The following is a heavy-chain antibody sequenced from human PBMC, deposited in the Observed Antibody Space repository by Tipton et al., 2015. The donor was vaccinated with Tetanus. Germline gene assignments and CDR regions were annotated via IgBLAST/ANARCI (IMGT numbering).Heavy chain of an antibody. Sequence: TLSLTCSVSGGSIRSGDYSWNWIRQPPGKGLEWLAYISPSGRTNSNYPLKSRITISQDKSKNQFSLKLDSVTAADAAVYYCARPGVGGYTGYYFDFWGQGTVVTVSS. D-gene: IGHD5-12*01. J-gene: IGHJ4*02. CDR2: ISPSGRT. V-gene: IGHV4-61*05. CDR1: GGSIRSGDYS. CDR3: ARPGVGGYTGYYFDF.